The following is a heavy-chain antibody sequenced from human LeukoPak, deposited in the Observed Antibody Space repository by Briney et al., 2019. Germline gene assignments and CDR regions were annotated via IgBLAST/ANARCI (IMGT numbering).Heavy chain of an antibody. CDR2: ISAYNGNT. J-gene: IGHJ4*02. Sequence: ASVKVSCKVSGYTLTELSMHWVRQAPGQGLEWMGWISAYNGNTDYAQKLQGRVTMTTDTSTSTAYMELRSLRSDDTAVYYCARVLAYCSSTSCHDYWGQGTLVTVYS. CDR1: GYTLTELS. CDR3: ARVLAYCSSTSCHDY. D-gene: IGHD2-2*01. V-gene: IGHV1-18*01.